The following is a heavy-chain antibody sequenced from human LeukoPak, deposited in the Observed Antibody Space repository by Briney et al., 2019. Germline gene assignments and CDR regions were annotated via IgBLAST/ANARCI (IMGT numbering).Heavy chain of an antibody. CDR1: GHTFTTYW. D-gene: IGHD4/OR15-4a*01. V-gene: IGHV5-51*01. Sequence: GESLKISCKGSGHTFTTYWIGWVRQMPGKGLEWMAMIYPGDSDTRYSPSFQGQVSTSADTSIITTYLQWSSLKASDTAMYYCVRLFDGAFDSWGQGTLVTVSS. J-gene: IGHJ4*02. CDR3: VRLFDGAFDS. CDR2: IYPGDSDT.